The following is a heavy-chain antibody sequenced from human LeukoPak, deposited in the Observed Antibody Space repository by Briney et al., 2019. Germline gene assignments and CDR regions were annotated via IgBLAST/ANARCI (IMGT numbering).Heavy chain of an antibody. V-gene: IGHV3-23*01. CDR2: ISGSGGST. CDR1: GFTFSSYA. J-gene: IGHJ4*02. CDR3: AKDGSSSWIDH. Sequence: GGSLRLSCAASGFTFSSYAMSWVRQAPGKGLEWVSAISGSGGSTFYADSVKGRLTISRDNSKNTLYLQMSSLRAEDTAVYYCAKDGSSSWIDHWGQGTLVTVSS. D-gene: IGHD6-13*01.